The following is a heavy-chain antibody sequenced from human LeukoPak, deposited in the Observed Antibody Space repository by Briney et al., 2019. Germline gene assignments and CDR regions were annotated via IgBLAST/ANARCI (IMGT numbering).Heavy chain of an antibody. CDR1: GGTFSSYA. CDR3: ARDFGCFECQQPSPYNWFDP. CDR2: IIPIFGTA. Sequence: ASVKVSCKASGGTFSSYAISWVRQAPGQGLEWMGGIIPIFGTANYAQKFQGRVTITADESTSTAYMELSSLRSEDTAVYYCARDFGCFECQQPSPYNWFDPWGQGTLVTVSS. V-gene: IGHV1-69*13. D-gene: IGHD6-13*01. J-gene: IGHJ5*02.